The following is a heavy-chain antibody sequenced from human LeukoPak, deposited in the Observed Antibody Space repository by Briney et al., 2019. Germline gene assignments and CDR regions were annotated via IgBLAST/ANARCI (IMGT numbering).Heavy chain of an antibody. Sequence: GESLKISCKGSGYSFTSYWIGWVRQMPGKGLEWMGIIYPGDSDTRYSPSFQGQVTISADKSISTAYLQWSSLKASDNAVYYCARATIMGATQSPFDYWGQGTLVTVSS. CDR3: ARATIMGATQSPFDY. CDR1: GYSFTSYW. D-gene: IGHD1-26*01. J-gene: IGHJ4*02. V-gene: IGHV5-51*01. CDR2: IYPGDSDT.